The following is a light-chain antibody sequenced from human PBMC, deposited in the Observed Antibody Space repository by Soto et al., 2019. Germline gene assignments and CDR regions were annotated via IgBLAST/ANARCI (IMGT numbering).Light chain of an antibody. CDR1: QDLSSS. V-gene: IGKV1-9*01. J-gene: IGKJ2*01. CDR3: QQQGT. Sequence: IQLTQSPSSLSASVGDRVTITCRASQDLSSSLAWYQQKPGNAPKLLIYAASTLQSGVTSRFSGGGSGTDFTLTISSLQPEDFATYYCQQQGTFGQGTKLQIK. CDR2: AAS.